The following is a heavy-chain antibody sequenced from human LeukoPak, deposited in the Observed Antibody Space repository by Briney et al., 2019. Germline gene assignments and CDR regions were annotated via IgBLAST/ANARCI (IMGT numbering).Heavy chain of an antibody. J-gene: IGHJ4*02. Sequence: GGSLRLSCISSGFTFGDYAMSWFRQAPGKGLEWVGFIRSKAYGSTTEYAASVKGTFTISRDDSNSIAYLQMNSLITEDTAVYYCTRDAYYDRCGQGTLVTVSS. CDR1: GFTFGDYA. V-gene: IGHV3-49*03. CDR2: IRSKAYGSTT. CDR3: TRDAYYDR.